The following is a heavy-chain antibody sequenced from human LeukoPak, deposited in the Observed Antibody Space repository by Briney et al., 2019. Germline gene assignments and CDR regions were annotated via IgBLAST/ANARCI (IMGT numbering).Heavy chain of an antibody. V-gene: IGHV1-2*02. CDR2: ISPNTGGT. CDR3: ARDPKTTVTTAGY. CDR1: GYTFTDYY. J-gene: IGHJ4*02. D-gene: IGHD4-17*01. Sequence: ASVKVSCKASGYTFTDYYMHWVRQAPGQGLEWMGWISPNTGGTNYAQKFEGRVTMTRDTSIRTAYMELSRLTSDDTAVYYCARDPKTTVTTAGYWGQGTLVTVSS.